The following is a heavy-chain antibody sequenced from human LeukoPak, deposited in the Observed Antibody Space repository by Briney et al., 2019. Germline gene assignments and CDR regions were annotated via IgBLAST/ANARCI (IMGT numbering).Heavy chain of an antibody. J-gene: IGHJ3*02. V-gene: IGHV1-2*02. CDR2: INPNSGGT. D-gene: IGHD2/OR15-2a*01. CDR1: GYTFTGYY. CDR3: ARDRSDLVLLLGNAFDI. Sequence: GASVKVSCKASGYTFTGYYMHWVRQAPGQGLEWMGWINPNSGGTNYAQKFQGRVTMTRDTSISTAYMELSRLRSDDTAVYYCARDRSDLVLLLGNAFDIWGQGTMVTVSS.